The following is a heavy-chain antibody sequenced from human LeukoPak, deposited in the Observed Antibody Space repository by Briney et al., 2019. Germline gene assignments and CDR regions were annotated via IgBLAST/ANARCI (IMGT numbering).Heavy chain of an antibody. Sequence: GGSLRLSCAASGFTFRRYWMSWARQASGKGLEWVANINQDGSEKYYVDSVKGRFTISRDNAKNSLYLQMNSLRAEDTAVYYCASRASSFDYWGQGTLVTVSS. CDR2: INQDGSEK. V-gene: IGHV3-7*02. CDR3: ASRASSFDY. D-gene: IGHD2-2*01. J-gene: IGHJ4*02. CDR1: GFTFRRYW.